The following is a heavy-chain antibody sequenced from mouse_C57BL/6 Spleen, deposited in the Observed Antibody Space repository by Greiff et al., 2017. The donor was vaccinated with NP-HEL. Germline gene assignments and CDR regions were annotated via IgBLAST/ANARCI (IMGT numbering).Heavy chain of an antibody. J-gene: IGHJ2*01. CDR3: TTAGNGNYLYYFDY. CDR1: GFNIKDDY. CDR2: IDPENGDT. Sequence: EVQLQQSGAELVRPGASVKLSCTASGFNIKDDYMHWVKQRPEQGLEWIGWIDPENGDTEYASKFQGKATITADTSSNTAYLQLSSLTSEDTAVYYGTTAGNGNYLYYFDYWGQGTTLTVSS. D-gene: IGHD2-1*01. V-gene: IGHV14-4*01.